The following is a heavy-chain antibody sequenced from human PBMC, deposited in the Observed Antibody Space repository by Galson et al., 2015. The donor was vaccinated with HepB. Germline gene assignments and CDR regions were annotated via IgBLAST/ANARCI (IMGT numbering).Heavy chain of an antibody. V-gene: IGHV3-15*01. Sequence: SLRLSCAASGFTFSNAWMSWVRQAPGKGLEWVGRIKSKTDGGTTDYAAPVKGRFTISRDDSKNTLYLQMNSLKTEDTAVYYCTTVGWELPLLYYYGMDVWGQGTTVTVSS. CDR3: TTVGWELPLLYYYGMDV. CDR2: IKSKTDGGTT. CDR1: GFTFSNAW. D-gene: IGHD1-26*01. J-gene: IGHJ6*02.